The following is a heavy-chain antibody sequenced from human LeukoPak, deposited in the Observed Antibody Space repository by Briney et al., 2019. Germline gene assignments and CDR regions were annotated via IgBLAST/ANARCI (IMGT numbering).Heavy chain of an antibody. CDR1: GFTFSNAW. J-gene: IGHJ4*02. Sequence: PGGSLRLSCAASGFTFSNAWMSLVRQAPGKGLEWVGRIKSKTDGGTTDYAAPVKGRVTISRDDSKNTLYLQMNSLKTEDTAVYYCTHSRMTYYYDSSGYYERDYFDYWGQGTLVTVSS. CDR2: IKSKTDGGTT. CDR3: THSRMTYYYDSSGYYERDYFDY. V-gene: IGHV3-15*01. D-gene: IGHD3-22*01.